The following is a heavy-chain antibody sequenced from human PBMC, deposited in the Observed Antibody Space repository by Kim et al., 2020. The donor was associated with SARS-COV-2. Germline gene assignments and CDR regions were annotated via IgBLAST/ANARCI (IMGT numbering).Heavy chain of an antibody. CDR2: INSDGSST. CDR1: GFTFSPYW. CDR3: ARGSSGSYPRAFDM. D-gene: IGHD1-26*01. V-gene: IGHV3-74*01. Sequence: GGSLRLSCEASGFTFSPYWMHWVRQAPGKGLLWVSRINSDGSSTTYADSVKGRFTISRHNAKNTVYLQMNSLRAEDTAVYYCARGSSGSYPRAFDMWGQGTMVTVSS. J-gene: IGHJ3*02.